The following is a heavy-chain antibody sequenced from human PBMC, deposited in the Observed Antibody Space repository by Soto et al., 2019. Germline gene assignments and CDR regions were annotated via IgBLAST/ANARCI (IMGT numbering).Heavy chain of an antibody. V-gene: IGHV1-2*04. CDR3: AREKLLVGYYYYGMDV. Sequence: ASVKVSCKASGYTFTGYYMHWVRQAPGQGLEWMGWINPNSGGTNCAQKFQGWVTMTRDTSISTAYMELSRLRSDDTAVYYCAREKLLVGYYYYGMDVWGQGTTVTVS. CDR1: GYTFTGYY. D-gene: IGHD1-26*01. CDR2: INPNSGGT. J-gene: IGHJ6*02.